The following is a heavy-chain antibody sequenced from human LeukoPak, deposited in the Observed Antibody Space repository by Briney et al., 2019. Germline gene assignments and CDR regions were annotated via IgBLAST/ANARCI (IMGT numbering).Heavy chain of an antibody. Sequence: SETLSLTCVVSGYSISSGYYWGWIRQHPGKGLEWIGSIYHSGSTYYNPSLKSRVTISVDTSKNQFSLKLSSVTAADTAVYYCARHPGIAAAVYNWFDPWGQGTLVTVSS. V-gene: IGHV4-38-2*01. D-gene: IGHD6-13*01. CDR1: GYSISSGYY. J-gene: IGHJ5*02. CDR2: IYHSGST. CDR3: ARHPGIAAAVYNWFDP.